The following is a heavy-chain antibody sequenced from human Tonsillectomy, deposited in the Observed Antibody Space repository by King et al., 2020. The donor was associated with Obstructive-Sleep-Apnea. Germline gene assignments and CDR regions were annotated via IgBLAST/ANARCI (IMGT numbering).Heavy chain of an antibody. V-gene: IGHV3-30*04. CDR3: TRGVHIVVVPAAIKDYYYGMDV. D-gene: IGHD2-2*02. J-gene: IGHJ6*02. CDR1: GFTFSRFT. Sequence: VQLVEFGGGVVQPGRSLRLSCAASGFTFSRFTMHWVRQAPGKGLEWVALISYDGSNKYYSDSVKGRFTISRDNSKSTLYLQINSLRAEDTAVYYCTRGVHIVVVPAAIKDYYYGMDVWGQGTTVTVSS. CDR2: ISYDGSNK.